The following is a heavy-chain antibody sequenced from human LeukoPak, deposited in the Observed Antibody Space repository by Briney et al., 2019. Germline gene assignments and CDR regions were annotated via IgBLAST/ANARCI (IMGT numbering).Heavy chain of an antibody. CDR2: IYTSGST. D-gene: IGHD3-22*01. CDR1: GGSISSGSYY. V-gene: IGHV4-61*02. J-gene: IGHJ4*02. CDR3: ARVRARITMIVVVIKPHYYFDY. Sequence: SETLSLTCTVSGGSISSGSYYWSWIRQPAGKGLEWIGRIYTSGSTNYNPSLKSRVTISVDKSKNQFSLKLSSVTAADTAVYYCARVRARITMIVVVIKPHYYFDYWGQGTLVTVSS.